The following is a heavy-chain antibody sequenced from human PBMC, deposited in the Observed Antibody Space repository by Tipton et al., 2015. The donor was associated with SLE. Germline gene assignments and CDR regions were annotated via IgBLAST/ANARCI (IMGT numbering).Heavy chain of an antibody. V-gene: IGHV4-59*01. CDR3: ARARYYDFWSGYSFVY. Sequence: LRLSCTVSGGSISSYYWSWIRQPPGKGLEWIGYIYYSGSTNYNPSLKSRVTISVDTSKNQFSLKLSSVTAADTAVYYCARARYYDFWSGYSFVYWGQGTLVTVSS. CDR1: GGSISSYY. D-gene: IGHD3-3*01. J-gene: IGHJ4*02. CDR2: IYYSGST.